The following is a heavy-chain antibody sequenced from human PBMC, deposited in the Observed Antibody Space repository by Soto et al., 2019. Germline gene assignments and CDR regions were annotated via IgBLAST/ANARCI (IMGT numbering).Heavy chain of an antibody. J-gene: IGHJ4*02. CDR3: ARGSCSSTSCYKEYYFDL. Sequence: QVQLVQSGAEVKKPGSSVKVSCKASGGTFSGYAISWVRQAPGQGLEWMGEIIPMFGTSNYAQKFQGRVTITADESTSTAYMELSSLRSEDTAVYYCARGSCSSTSCYKEYYFDLWGQGTLFTVSS. V-gene: IGHV1-69*01. CDR2: IIPMFGTS. D-gene: IGHD2-2*02. CDR1: GGTFSGYA.